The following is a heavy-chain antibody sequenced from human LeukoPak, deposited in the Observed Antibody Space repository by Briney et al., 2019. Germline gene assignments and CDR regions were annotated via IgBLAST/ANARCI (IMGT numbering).Heavy chain of an antibody. CDR1: GFTFSSYS. Sequence: GGSLRLSCAASGFTFSSYSMNWVRQAPEKGLEWVSSISGDSSNIYYADSLKGRFTISRDNAKNSLYLQMNSLRAEDTAVYYCARQDYGDFLGYWGQGTLVTVSS. V-gene: IGHV3-21*01. D-gene: IGHD4-17*01. CDR2: ISGDSSNI. CDR3: ARQDYGDFLGY. J-gene: IGHJ4*02.